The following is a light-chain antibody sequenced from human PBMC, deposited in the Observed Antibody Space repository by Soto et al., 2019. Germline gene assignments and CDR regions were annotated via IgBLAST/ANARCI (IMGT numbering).Light chain of an antibody. CDR3: QQYNNWPWT. V-gene: IGKV3-15*01. CDR2: GAS. CDR1: QGVSSN. J-gene: IGKJ1*01. Sequence: EIVMTQSPATLSVSPGDRATLSCRASQGVSSNLAWYQQKPGQAPRLLIYGASTRATGIPARFSGSGSGTEFTLTISSLQSEDFAVYYCQQYNNWPWTFGQGTKVDIK.